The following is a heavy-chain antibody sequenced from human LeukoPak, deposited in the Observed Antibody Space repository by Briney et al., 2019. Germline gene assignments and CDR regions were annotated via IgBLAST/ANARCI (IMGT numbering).Heavy chain of an antibody. CDR2: IKYDGSET. Sequence: GGSLRLSCVDSGFTFGTYWMTWVRQAPGKGLEWVANIKYDGSETYYVDSVKGRFTISRDNSKNSLYLQMYSLRVEDTAVYYCARDAGLSGYDLNDYWGQGTLVTVSS. V-gene: IGHV3-7*01. CDR3: ARDAGLSGYDLNDY. CDR1: GFTFGTYW. D-gene: IGHD5-12*01. J-gene: IGHJ4*02.